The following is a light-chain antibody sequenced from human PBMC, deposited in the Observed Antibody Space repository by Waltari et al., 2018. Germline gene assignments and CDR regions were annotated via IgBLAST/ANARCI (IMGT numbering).Light chain of an antibody. CDR1: QDITNY. CDR2: AAS. J-gene: IGKJ4*01. CDR3: QQLDTYPLP. Sequence: IQLTQSPSSLPASVGDRVTITGRASQDITNYLAWYQQEPGKPPKLLIYAASTLQSGVPSRFSGRQSGTDFTRTISTLQPEDFATYYCQQLDTYPLPFGGGTKVEIK. V-gene: IGKV1-9*01.